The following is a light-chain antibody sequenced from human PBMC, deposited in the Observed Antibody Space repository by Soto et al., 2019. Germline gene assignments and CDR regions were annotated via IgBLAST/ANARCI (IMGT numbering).Light chain of an antibody. J-gene: IGLJ1*01. Sequence: QSALTQPSSVPGSPGQSVTISCSGTNSDVGAYDSVSWYQQHPDKAPKLVIYAVTKRPSGVPDRFSGSKSGDTASLTISGLQAEDEADYYCCSYAGRFYVFGTGTKLTVL. CDR3: CSYAGRFYV. CDR1: NSDVGAYDS. V-gene: IGLV2-11*01. CDR2: AVT.